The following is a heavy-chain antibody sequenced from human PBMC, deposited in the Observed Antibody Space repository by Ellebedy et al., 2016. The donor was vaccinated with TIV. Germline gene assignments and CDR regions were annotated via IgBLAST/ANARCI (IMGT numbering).Heavy chain of an antibody. Sequence: GESLKISCTASGYTFGDYAMTWFRQAPGKGLEWVGFIRSKAIGGSTEYAASVKGRFTVSRDDSKSIAYLQMNSLKTDDTAVYYCAIGRLEMSTTFDYWGQGTLVTVSS. CDR1: GYTFGDYA. V-gene: IGHV3-49*03. CDR2: IRSKAIGGST. D-gene: IGHD5-24*01. J-gene: IGHJ4*02. CDR3: AIGRLEMSTTFDY.